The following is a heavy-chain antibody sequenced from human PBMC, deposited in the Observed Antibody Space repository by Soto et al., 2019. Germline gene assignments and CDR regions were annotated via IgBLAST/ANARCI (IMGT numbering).Heavy chain of an antibody. D-gene: IGHD3-10*01. Sequence: ASVKVSCKASGYTFTSYDLNWVRQATGQGLEWMGWMNPNSGNTGYAQKFQGRVTMTRNTSISTAYMELSSLRSEDTAVYYCARGRGGRNYCSGSRGYYYYYLDFWGKGTTVIVSS. CDR2: MNPNSGNT. V-gene: IGHV1-8*01. CDR3: ARGRGGRNYCSGSRGYYYYYLDF. J-gene: IGHJ6*03. CDR1: GYTFTSYD.